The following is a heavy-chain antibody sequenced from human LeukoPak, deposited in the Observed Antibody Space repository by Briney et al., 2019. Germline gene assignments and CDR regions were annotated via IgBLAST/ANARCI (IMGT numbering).Heavy chain of an antibody. J-gene: IGHJ4*02. Sequence: PGVSLGLSCAASGFTFSSYTMNWVRQAPGKGLEWISSISPTGVYVYYADSLKGRSTISRDGAKNSLFLQMNSLSAEDTAMYYCARDFMGESGYAGYWGQGTLVTVSS. CDR3: ARDFMGESGYAGY. V-gene: IGHV3-21*06. D-gene: IGHD5-12*01. CDR2: ISPTGVYV. CDR1: GFTFSSYT.